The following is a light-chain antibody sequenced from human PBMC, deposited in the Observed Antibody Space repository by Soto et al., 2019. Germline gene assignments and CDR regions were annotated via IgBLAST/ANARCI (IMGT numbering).Light chain of an antibody. CDR2: DVI. CDR1: SSDIGAFNH. V-gene: IGLV2-14*03. CDR3: LSYGGSNNYV. Sequence: QSVLTQPASVSDSPGQSITISCIGTSSDIGAFNHVSWHQQHPGKAPKLIIYDVINRPSGVSNRFSGSKTGNTASLIISGLQADDEADYYCLSYGGSNNYVFGTGTKVTVL. J-gene: IGLJ1*01.